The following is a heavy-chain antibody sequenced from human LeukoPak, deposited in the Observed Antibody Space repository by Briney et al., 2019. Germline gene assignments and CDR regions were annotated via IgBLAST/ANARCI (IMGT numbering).Heavy chain of an antibody. CDR3: ARRDYGSGSYPFDY. V-gene: IGHV3-7*01. CDR2: IKQDGSEK. J-gene: IGHJ4*02. D-gene: IGHD3-10*01. CDR1: GFTFSSYW. Sequence: GGSLRLSCAASGFTFSSYWMSWVRQAPGKGLEWVANIKQDGSEKYYVDSVKGRFTIPRDNAKNSLYLQMNSLRAEDTAVYYCARRDYGSGSYPFDYWGQGTLVTVSS.